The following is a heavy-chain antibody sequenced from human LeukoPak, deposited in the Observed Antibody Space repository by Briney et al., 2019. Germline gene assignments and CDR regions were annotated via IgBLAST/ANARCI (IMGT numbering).Heavy chain of an antibody. CDR2: ISSSSSYI. J-gene: IGHJ6*03. CDR3: ARVVGSSGWCGEPYYMDV. V-gene: IGHV3-21*01. D-gene: IGHD6-19*01. CDR1: GFTFSSYS. Sequence: GGSLRLSCAASGFTFSSYSMNWVRQAPGKGLEWVSSISSSSSYIYYADSVKGRFTISRDNAKNSLYLQMNSLRAEDTAVYYCARVVGSSGWCGEPYYMDVWGKGTTVTVSS.